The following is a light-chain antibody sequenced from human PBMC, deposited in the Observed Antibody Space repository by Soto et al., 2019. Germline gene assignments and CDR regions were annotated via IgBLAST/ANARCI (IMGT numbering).Light chain of an antibody. CDR2: DNN. J-gene: IGLJ2*01. V-gene: IGLV1-51*01. CDR1: RSNIGNNY. Sequence: QSVLTQSPSVSAAPGQKVTISCSGSRSNIGNNYVSWYQQLPGTAPKLLIYDNNNRPSGIPDRFSGSKSGTSGTLDITGLQTGDEADYYCATWDGSLPGEVFGGGTKLTVL. CDR3: ATWDGSLPGEV.